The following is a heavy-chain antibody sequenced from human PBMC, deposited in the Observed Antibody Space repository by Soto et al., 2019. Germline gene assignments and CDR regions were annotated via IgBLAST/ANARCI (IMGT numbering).Heavy chain of an antibody. CDR1: GFTFSNYG. CDR3: AKDHLTTTVTTVGY. D-gene: IGHD4-17*01. J-gene: IGHJ4*02. CDR2: ISYHGSDK. Sequence: QVRLVESGGGVVQPGRSLRLSCAASGFTFSNYGMHWVRQAPGKGLEWVAVISYHGSDKYYADSVKGRFTISRDNSKNTLYLQMGSLRAEDTAVYYCAKDHLTTTVTTVGYWGQGTLVTVSS. V-gene: IGHV3-30*18.